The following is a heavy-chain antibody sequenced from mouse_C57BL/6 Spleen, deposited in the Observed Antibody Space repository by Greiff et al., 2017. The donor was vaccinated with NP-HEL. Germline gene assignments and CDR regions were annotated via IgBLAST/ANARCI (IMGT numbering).Heavy chain of an antibody. D-gene: IGHD2-5*01. CDR3: ARERYYSNYRFAY. CDR2: ISDGGSYT. Sequence: EVMLVESGGGLVKPGGSLKLSCAASGFTFSSYAMSWVRQTPEKRLEWVATISDGGSYTYYPDNVKGRFTISRDNAKNNLYLQMSHLKSEDTAMYYCARERYYSNYRFAYWGQRTLVTVAA. CDR1: GFTFSSYA. J-gene: IGHJ3*01. V-gene: IGHV5-4*01.